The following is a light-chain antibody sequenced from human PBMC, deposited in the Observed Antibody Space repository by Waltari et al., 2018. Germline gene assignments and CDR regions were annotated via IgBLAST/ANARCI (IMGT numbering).Light chain of an antibody. CDR2: RDD. Sequence: QSVLTQPPSASGTPGQRVTISCSGSNSNIGKNFVYWYQQFAGTAPKLLVYRDDQRPAGVPDRFSGSKSGTSASLAITGLRSDDEADYYCAAWDDSLSGQVLFGGGTKLTVL. CDR3: AAWDDSLSGQVL. CDR1: NSNIGKNF. V-gene: IGLV1-47*01. J-gene: IGLJ3*02.